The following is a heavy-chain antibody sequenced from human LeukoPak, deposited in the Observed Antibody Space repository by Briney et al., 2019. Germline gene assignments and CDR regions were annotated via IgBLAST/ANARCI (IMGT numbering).Heavy chain of an antibody. CDR2: ISYDGSNE. CDR1: GFTFSSYA. Sequence: PGGSLRLSCAASGFTFSSYAMSWVRQAPGKGLEWVTVISYDGSNEYFADSVKGRFTISRDNSKNTLYLQMSSLRAEDTAVYYCAKEEAADGDAFDIWGQGTMVTVSS. CDR3: AKEEAADGDAFDI. D-gene: IGHD6-13*01. J-gene: IGHJ3*02. V-gene: IGHV3-30*18.